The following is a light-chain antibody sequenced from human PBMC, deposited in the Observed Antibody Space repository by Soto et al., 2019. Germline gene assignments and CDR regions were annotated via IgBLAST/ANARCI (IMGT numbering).Light chain of an antibody. Sequence: DIQLTQSPSFLSASVGDRVTITCRASQGISSYLAWYQQKPGKAPKLLIYAASTLQSGVPSRFSGSGSGKDFTLTLSTLQPDDFATYCCQQLNSHPPPFGPGTKVDI. J-gene: IGKJ3*01. CDR3: QQLNSHPPP. CDR1: QGISSY. CDR2: AAS. V-gene: IGKV1-9*01.